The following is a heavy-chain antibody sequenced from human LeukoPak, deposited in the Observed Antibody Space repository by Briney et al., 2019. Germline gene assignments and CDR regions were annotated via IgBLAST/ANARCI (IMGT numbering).Heavy chain of an antibody. D-gene: IGHD3-10*02. V-gene: IGHV3-7*01. CDR3: AELGITMIGGV. CDR1: GFTFSTSY. CDR2: IKRDGSEQ. J-gene: IGHJ6*04. Sequence: GGSLRLSCAVSGFTFSTSYMSWVRQAPGKGLEWVANIKRDGSEQHYADSVKGRFTISRDNAKNSLYLQMNSLRAEDTAVYYCAELGITMIGGVWGKGTTVTISS.